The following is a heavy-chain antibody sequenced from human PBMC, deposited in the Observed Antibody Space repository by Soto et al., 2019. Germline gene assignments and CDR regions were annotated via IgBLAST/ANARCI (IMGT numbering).Heavy chain of an antibody. CDR3: AKGLVPAAKTSLNDY. V-gene: IGHV3-21*04. D-gene: IGHD2-2*01. Sequence: NPGGSLRLSCAASGFTFSSYSMNWVRQAPGKGLEWVSSISSSSSYIYYADSVKGRFTISRDNSKKTLYLQMNSLRAEDTAVYHCAKGLVPAAKTSLNDYWGQGTLVTVSS. CDR1: GFTFSSYS. J-gene: IGHJ4*02. CDR2: ISSSSSYI.